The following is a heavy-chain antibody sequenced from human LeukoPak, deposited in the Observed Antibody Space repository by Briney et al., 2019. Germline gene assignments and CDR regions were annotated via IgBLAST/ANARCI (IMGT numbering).Heavy chain of an antibody. Sequence: PGGSLRLSCAASGFTFSSYSMNWVRQAPGKGLEWVSSISSSSSYIYYADSVKGRFTISRDNAKNSLYLQMNSLRAEDTAVYYCARVLDGYNFKYYFDYWGQGTLVTVSP. CDR3: ARVLDGYNFKYYFDY. CDR2: ISSSSSYI. CDR1: GFTFSSYS. J-gene: IGHJ4*02. D-gene: IGHD5-24*01. V-gene: IGHV3-21*01.